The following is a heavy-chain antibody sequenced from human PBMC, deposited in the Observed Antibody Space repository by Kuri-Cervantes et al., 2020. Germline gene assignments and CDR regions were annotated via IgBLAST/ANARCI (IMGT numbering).Heavy chain of an antibody. CDR2: ISSSSSYI. D-gene: IGHD3-22*01. CDR3: GGGYYDSSGYYLGVGY. CDR1: GFTFSSYS. J-gene: IGHJ4*02. V-gene: IGHV3-21*04. Sequence: GGSLRLSCAASGFTFSSYSMNWVRQAPGKGLEWVSSISSSSSYIYYADSVKGRFTMSRDNAKNSLYLQVNSLRAEDAAVYYCGGGYYDSSGYYLGVGYWGQGTLVTVSS.